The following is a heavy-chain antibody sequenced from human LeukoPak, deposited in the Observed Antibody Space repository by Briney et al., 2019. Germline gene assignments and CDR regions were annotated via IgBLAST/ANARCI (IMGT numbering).Heavy chain of an antibody. CDR1: GYTFTSYD. D-gene: IGHD2-2*01. CDR3: ARTKSPLYCSSTSCHFRPVETRYGMDV. J-gene: IGHJ6*02. V-gene: IGHV1-8*01. CDR2: MNPNSGNT. Sequence: GASVKVSCKASGYTFTSYDINWVRQATGQGLEWMGWMNPNSGNTGYAQKFQGRVTMTRNTSISTAYMELSSLRAEDTAVYYCARTKSPLYCSSTSCHFRPVETRYGMDVRGQGTTVTVSS.